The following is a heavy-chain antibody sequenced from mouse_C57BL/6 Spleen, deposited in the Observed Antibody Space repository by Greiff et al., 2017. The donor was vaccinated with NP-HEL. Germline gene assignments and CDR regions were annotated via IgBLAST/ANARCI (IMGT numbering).Heavy chain of an antibody. CDR1: GYAFSSYW. J-gene: IGHJ2*01. CDR3: ARAGDWDGYYFDY. D-gene: IGHD4-1*01. Sequence: QVQLQQSGAELVKPGASVKISCKASGYAFSSYWMNWVKQRPGKGLEWIGQIYPGDGDTNYNGKFKGKATLTADKSSSTAYMQLSSLTSEDSAVYFCARAGDWDGYYFDYWGQGTTLTVSS. V-gene: IGHV1-80*01. CDR2: IYPGDGDT.